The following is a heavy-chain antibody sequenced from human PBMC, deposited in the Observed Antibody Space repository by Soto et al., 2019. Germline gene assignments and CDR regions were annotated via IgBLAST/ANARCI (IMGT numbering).Heavy chain of an antibody. CDR1: GFTFSTYA. CDR3: AKTLYGGATV. J-gene: IGHJ4*02. D-gene: IGHD4-17*01. Sequence: LLLESGGGLVQPGGSLRLSCVASGFTFSTYAMSWVRQAPGKGLEWVSGINGSCTGINNAYSVKGRFTTSRDNSKNTVYLQMSSLRGEDTAVYYCAKTLYGGATVWGQGNLVTVSS. V-gene: IGHV3-23*01. CDR2: INGSCTGI.